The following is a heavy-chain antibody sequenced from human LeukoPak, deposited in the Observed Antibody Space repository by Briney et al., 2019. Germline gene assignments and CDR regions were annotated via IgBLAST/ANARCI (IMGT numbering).Heavy chain of an antibody. CDR2: ISAYNGNT. J-gene: IGHJ4*02. CDR1: GYTFTSYG. V-gene: IGHV1-18*01. Sequence: GASVKVSCKASGYTFTSYGISWVRQAPGQGLEWMGWISAYNGNTNYAQKLQGRVTMTTDTSTSTAYKELRSLRSDDTAVYYCARAYGQAPDFDYWGQGTLVTVSS. D-gene: IGHD4-17*01. CDR3: ARAYGQAPDFDY.